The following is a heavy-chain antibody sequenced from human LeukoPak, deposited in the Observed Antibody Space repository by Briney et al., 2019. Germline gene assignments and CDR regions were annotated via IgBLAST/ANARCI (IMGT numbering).Heavy chain of an antibody. V-gene: IGHV3-30*04. J-gene: IGHJ4*02. CDR3: ARDPLGTRPGFDY. CDR2: ISYDGSNK. Sequence: AGGSLRLSCAASGFTFSSYAMHWVRQAPGKGLEWVAVISYDGSNKYYADSVKGRFTISRDNSKNTLYLQMNGLRAEDTAVYYCARDPLGTRPGFDYWGQGTLVTVSS. CDR1: GFTFSSYA. D-gene: IGHD1-1*01.